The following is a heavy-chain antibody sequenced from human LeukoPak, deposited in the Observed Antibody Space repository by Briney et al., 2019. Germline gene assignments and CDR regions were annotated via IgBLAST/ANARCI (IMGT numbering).Heavy chain of an antibody. CDR3: ASRGWTYYYYYMDV. CDR2: INHSGST. Sequence: PSETLSLTCAVYGGSFSGYYWSWIRQPPGKGLEWIGEINHSGSTNYNPSLKSRVTISVDTSKNQFSLKLSSVTAADTAVYYCASRGWTYYYYYMDVWGKGTTVTISS. V-gene: IGHV4-34*01. J-gene: IGHJ6*03. CDR1: GGSFSGYY. D-gene: IGHD3-10*01.